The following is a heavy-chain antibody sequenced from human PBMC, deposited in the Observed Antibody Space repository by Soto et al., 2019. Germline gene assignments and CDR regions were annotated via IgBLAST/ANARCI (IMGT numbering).Heavy chain of an antibody. CDR1: GASISYGGFS. CDR2: ISHLENT. CDR3: ARGGGYDSFDY. D-gene: IGHD5-12*01. V-gene: IGHV4-30-2*06. J-gene: IGHJ4*02. Sequence: PSETLSLTCTVSGASISYGGFSWSWIRQSPGKGLEWIGYISHLENTYLHPSFKSRLTMSIDRTRNQFSLKLSSVTAADMAVYYCARGGGYDSFDYWGQGVRVTVS.